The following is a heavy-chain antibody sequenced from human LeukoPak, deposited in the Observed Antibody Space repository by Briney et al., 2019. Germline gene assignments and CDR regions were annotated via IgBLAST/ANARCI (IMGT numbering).Heavy chain of an antibody. CDR2: ISSSSSTI. CDR1: GFTFSSYS. J-gene: IGHJ4*02. V-gene: IGHV3-48*01. CDR3: ARSGYCSSTSCYFETDY. D-gene: IGHD2-2*01. Sequence: GGSLRLSCAASGFTFSSYSMNWVRQAPGKGLEWVSYISSSSSTIYYADFVKGRFTISRDNAKNSLYLQMNSLRAEDTAVYYCARSGYCSSTSCYFETDYWGQGTLVTVSS.